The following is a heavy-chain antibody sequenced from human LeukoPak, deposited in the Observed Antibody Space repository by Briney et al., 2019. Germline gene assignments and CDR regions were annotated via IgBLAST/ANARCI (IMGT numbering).Heavy chain of an antibody. J-gene: IGHJ3*02. V-gene: IGHV4-39*01. D-gene: IGHD3-16*01. CDR3: ASYTDAFDI. CDR2: IYYSGST. CDR1: GGSISSSSYY. Sequence: PSETLSLTCTVSGGSISSSSYYWGWIRQPPGKGLEWIGSIYYSGSTYSNPSLQSRVTISVDTSKNQFSLKLSSVTAADTAVYYCASYTDAFDIWGQGTMVTVSS.